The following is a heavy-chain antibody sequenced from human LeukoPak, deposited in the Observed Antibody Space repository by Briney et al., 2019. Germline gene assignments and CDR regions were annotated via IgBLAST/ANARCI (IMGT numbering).Heavy chain of an antibody. CDR3: ARGRIVVVPAAINGYYYYGMDV. D-gene: IGHD2-2*02. CDR2: INHSGST. CDR1: GGSFSGYY. J-gene: IGHJ6*02. Sequence: SETLSLTCAVYGGSFSGYYWSWIRQPPGKGLEWIGEINHSGSTNYNPSLKSRVTISVDTSKNQFSLKLSSVTAADTAVYYRARGRIVVVPAAINGYYYYGMDVWGQGTTVTVSS. V-gene: IGHV4-34*01.